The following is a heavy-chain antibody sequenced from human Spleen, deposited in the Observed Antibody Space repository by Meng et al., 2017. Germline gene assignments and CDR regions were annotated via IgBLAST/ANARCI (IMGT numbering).Heavy chain of an antibody. CDR3: AREPSSSGHSSGWFDY. CDR1: GFTFSNYA. V-gene: IGHV3-23*01. J-gene: IGHJ4*02. D-gene: IGHD6-19*01. CDR2: ISDGGSST. Sequence: GESLKISCAASGFTFSNYAMSWVRQAPGKGLEWVSAISDGGSSTFYADSVKGRFTISRDNSQNTLYLQMNTLRAEDTAVYYCAREPSSSGHSSGWFDYWGPGTLVTVSS.